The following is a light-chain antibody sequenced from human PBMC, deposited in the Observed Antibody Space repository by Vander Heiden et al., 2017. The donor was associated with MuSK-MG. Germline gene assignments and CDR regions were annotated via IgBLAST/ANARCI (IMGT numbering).Light chain of an antibody. J-gene: IGKJ1*01. CDR3: RQALQTPRT. Sequence: DIVMTQSPLSLPVTPGEPASISCRSSEGLLHINGYNYLDWYLQKPGQSPQLLIYLGSNRASGVPDRFSGSGSGTDFTLKISRVEADDVGVYYCRQALQTPRTFGQGTKVEIE. CDR2: LGS. CDR1: EGLLHINGYNY. V-gene: IGKV2-28*01.